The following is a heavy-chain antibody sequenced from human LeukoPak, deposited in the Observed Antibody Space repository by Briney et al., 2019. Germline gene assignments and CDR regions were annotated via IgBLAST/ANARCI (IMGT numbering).Heavy chain of an antibody. CDR2: IYTSGST. V-gene: IGHV4-61*02. J-gene: IGHJ4*02. CDR3: ARRRRGDYGRGYFDY. CDR1: GGSISSGSYY. Sequence: SETLYLTCTVSGGSISSGSYYWSWIRQPAGKGLEWIGRIYTSGSTNYNPSLKSRVTISVDTSKNQFSLKLSSVTAADTAVYYCARRRRGDYGRGYFDYWGQGTLVTVSS. D-gene: IGHD4-17*01.